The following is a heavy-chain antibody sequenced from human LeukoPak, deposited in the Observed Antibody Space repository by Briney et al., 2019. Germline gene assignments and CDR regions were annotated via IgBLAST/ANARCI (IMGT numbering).Heavy chain of an antibody. V-gene: IGHV3-30*04. D-gene: IGHD4-17*01. Sequence: GRSLRLSCAASGFTFSSYAMHWVRQAPGKGLEWEAVISYDGSNKYYADSVKGRFTISRDNSKNTLYLQMNSLRAEDTAVYYCARDPAMTTVYYYYGMDVWGQGTTVTVSS. J-gene: IGHJ6*02. CDR3: ARDPAMTTVYYYYGMDV. CDR2: ISYDGSNK. CDR1: GFTFSSYA.